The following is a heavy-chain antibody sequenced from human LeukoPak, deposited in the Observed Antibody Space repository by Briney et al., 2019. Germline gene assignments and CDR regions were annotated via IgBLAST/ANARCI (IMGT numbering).Heavy chain of an antibody. CDR3: ARSYYDISTGYYTNFDY. V-gene: IGHV4-59*01. D-gene: IGHD3-9*01. CDR2: IYYSGST. Sequence: SETLSLTCTVSGGSISSYYWSWIRQPPGKGLEWVGYIYYSGSTNYNPSLKSRVTISVDTSKNQFSLKLSSVTAADTAVYYCARSYYDISTGYYTNFDYWGQGTLVTVSS. J-gene: IGHJ4*02. CDR1: GGSISSYY.